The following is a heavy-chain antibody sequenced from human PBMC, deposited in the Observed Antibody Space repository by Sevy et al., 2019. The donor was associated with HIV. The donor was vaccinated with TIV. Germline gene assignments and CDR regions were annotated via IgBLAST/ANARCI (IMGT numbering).Heavy chain of an antibody. V-gene: IGHV5-51*01. CDR1: GYSFTSYW. CDR2: IYPGDSDT. J-gene: IGHJ3*02. Sequence: GESLKISCKGSGYSFTSYWIGWVRQMPGKGLEWMGIIYPGDSDTRYSPSFQGQVTISADKSISTAYLQWSSLKASDTAMYCCARYRTYYYDSSGPPGAFDIWGQGTMVTVSS. D-gene: IGHD3-22*01. CDR3: ARYRTYYYDSSGPPGAFDI.